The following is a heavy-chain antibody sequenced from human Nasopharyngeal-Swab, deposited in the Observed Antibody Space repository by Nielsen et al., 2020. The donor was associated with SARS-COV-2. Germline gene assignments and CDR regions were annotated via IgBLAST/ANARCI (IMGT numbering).Heavy chain of an antibody. Sequence: GESLKISCAASGFTFSSYGMHWVRQAPGTGLEWVAVIWYDGSNKYYADSVKGRFTISRDNSKNTLYLQMNSLRAEDTAVYYCARGVSGSSLGDDAFDIWGQGTMVTVSS. D-gene: IGHD3-10*01. CDR2: IWYDGSNK. CDR1: GFTFSSYG. J-gene: IGHJ3*02. V-gene: IGHV3-33*01. CDR3: ARGVSGSSLGDDAFDI.